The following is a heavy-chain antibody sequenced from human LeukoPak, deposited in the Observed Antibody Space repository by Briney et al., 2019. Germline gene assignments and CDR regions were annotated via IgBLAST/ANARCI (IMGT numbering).Heavy chain of an antibody. D-gene: IGHD2-8*01. CDR2: ISGSGGST. Sequence: GSLRLSCAASGFTFSSYSTNWVRQAPGKGLEWVSGISGSGGSTYYADSVKGRFTISRDNSKNTLYLQMNSLRAWDTAVYYCGKQFHCTTTPLGHYFFDYWGQGILVTVSS. CDR3: GKQFHCTTTPLGHYFFDY. J-gene: IGHJ4*02. CDR1: GFTFSSYS. V-gene: IGHV3-23*01.